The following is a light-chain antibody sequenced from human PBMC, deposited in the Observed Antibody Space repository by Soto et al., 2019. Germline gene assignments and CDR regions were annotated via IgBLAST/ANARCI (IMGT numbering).Light chain of an antibody. CDR2: DDS. V-gene: IGLV3-21*02. J-gene: IGLJ2*01. Sequence: SYELTQAPSVSVAPGQTARITCGGNKIGDKSVHWYQQKAGQAPGLVIYDDSDRPSGVPERFFGSNSGNTAALTIRRVEAGDEADYYCQLWDSNTGHFVFGGGTKVTVL. CDR3: QLWDSNTGHFV. CDR1: KIGDKS.